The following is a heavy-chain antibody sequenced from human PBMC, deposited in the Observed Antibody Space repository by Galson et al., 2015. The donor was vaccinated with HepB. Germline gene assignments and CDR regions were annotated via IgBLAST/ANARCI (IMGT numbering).Heavy chain of an antibody. CDR3: AREGAVAGWFDP. V-gene: IGHV1-69*13. Sequence: SVTVSCKASGGTFSSYAISWVRQAPGQGLEWMGGIIPIFGTANYAQKFQGRVTITADESTSTAYMELSSLRSEDTAVYYCAREGAVAGWFDPWGQGTLVTVSS. D-gene: IGHD5-12*01. J-gene: IGHJ5*02. CDR2: IIPIFGTA. CDR1: GGTFSSYA.